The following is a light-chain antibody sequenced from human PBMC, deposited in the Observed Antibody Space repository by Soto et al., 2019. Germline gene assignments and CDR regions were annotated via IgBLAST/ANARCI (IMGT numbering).Light chain of an antibody. Sequence: QSVLTQPASMSGSPRQSITISCTGTHSDVGSYNLVSWFQQHPGKAPKLVIFEVTKRPSGVSDRFSGSKSGNTASLTISGLQAEDEADYYCFSYAGNSVYVFGAGNKVTVL. CDR2: EVT. V-gene: IGLV2-23*02. CDR3: FSYAGNSVYV. J-gene: IGLJ1*01. CDR1: HSDVGSYNL.